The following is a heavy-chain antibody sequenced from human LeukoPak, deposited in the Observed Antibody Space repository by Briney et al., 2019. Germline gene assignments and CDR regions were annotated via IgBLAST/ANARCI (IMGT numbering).Heavy chain of an antibody. V-gene: IGHV3-23*01. CDR2: ISGSAGST. D-gene: IGHD3-22*01. Sequence: GGSLRLSCAASGFTFSSYAMNWVRHAPGKGLEWVSSISGSAGSTYYADSVKGRFTISRDNSKNTLYLQMNSLRAEDTAVYYCARCPVSYDSSARWFDPWGQGTLVTVSS. CDR1: GFTFSSYA. J-gene: IGHJ5*02. CDR3: ARCPVSYDSSARWFDP.